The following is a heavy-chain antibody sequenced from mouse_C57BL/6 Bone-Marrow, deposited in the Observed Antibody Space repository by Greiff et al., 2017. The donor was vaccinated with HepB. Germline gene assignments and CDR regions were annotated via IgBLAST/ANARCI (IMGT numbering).Heavy chain of an antibody. CDR3: AREPFYYY. D-gene: IGHD1-1*01. V-gene: IGHV1-82*01. Sequence: VQLKQSGPELVKPGASVKISCKASGYAFSSSWMNWVKQRPGKGLEWIGRIYPGDGDTNYNGKFKGKATLTADKSSSTAYMQLSSLTSEDSAVYFCAREPFYYYWGTGTTVTVSS. CDR2: IYPGDGDT. J-gene: IGHJ1*03. CDR1: GYAFSSSW.